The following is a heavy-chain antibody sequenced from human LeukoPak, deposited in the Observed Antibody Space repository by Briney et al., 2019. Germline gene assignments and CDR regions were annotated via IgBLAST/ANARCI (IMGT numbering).Heavy chain of an antibody. CDR3: AGEPGFDSSGYLNWFDP. J-gene: IGHJ5*02. Sequence: SETLSLTCTVSGGSISSYYWSWIRQPPGKGLEWIACISYSGSTKYNPSLKSRVTISVDTSKNQLSLKLRSVTAADTAVYYCAGEPGFDSSGYLNWFDPWGQGTLVTVSS. CDR2: ISYSGST. D-gene: IGHD3-22*01. V-gene: IGHV4-59*01. CDR1: GGSISSYY.